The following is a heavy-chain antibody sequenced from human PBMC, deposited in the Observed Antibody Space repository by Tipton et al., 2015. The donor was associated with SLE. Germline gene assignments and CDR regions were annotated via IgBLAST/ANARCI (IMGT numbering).Heavy chain of an antibody. V-gene: IGHV4-34*01. J-gene: IGHJ6*03. Sequence: LRLSCAASGFTFSRYWMSWVRQSPGKGLEWIGDVDHSRSTNYNPSLKSRVTMSLDTSNNHFSLMLTSVTAADTAVYYCARGVAGYYYFYYLDVWGEGTTVTVSS. CDR2: VDHSRST. CDR3: ARGVAGYYYFYYLDV. CDR1: GFTFSRYW. D-gene: IGHD6-19*01.